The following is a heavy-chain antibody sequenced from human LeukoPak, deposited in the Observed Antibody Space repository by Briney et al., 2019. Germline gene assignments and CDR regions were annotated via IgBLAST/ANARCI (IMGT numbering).Heavy chain of an antibody. CDR1: GFTFSSYS. CDR3: AKVGGTSWYLDY. V-gene: IGHV3-21*01. CDR2: ISTSSSYI. J-gene: IGHJ4*02. Sequence: KTGGSLRLSCAASGFTFSSYSMHWVRQAPGKGLEWVSSISTSSSYIYYADSVKGRFTISRDNAKNSLYLQMNSLRAEDTAVYYCAKVGGTSWYLDYWGQGILVTVSS. D-gene: IGHD6-13*01.